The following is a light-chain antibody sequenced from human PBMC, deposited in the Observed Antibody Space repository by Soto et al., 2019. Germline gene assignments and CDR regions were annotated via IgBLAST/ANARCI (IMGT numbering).Light chain of an antibody. CDR3: QQYNSYLFT. CDR1: QSISSW. J-gene: IGKJ3*01. CDR2: DAS. V-gene: IGKV1-5*01. Sequence: DIQMTQSPSTLSASVGDRVTITCRASQSISSWLAWYQQKPGKAPKLLIYDASSLESGVPSRFRGSGSGTEFALTISSLQPDDFATYYCQQYNSYLFTFGPGTKVDI.